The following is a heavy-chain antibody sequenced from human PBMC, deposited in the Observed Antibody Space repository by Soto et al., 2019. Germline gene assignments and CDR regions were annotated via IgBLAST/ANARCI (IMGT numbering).Heavy chain of an antibody. CDR1: GFTFSSYS. CDR3: ARGDVLRYFDWLLDV. Sequence: GGSLRLSCAASGFTFSSYSMNWVRQAPGKGLEWVSYISSSSSTIYYADSVKGRFTISRDNAKNSLYLQMNSLRDEDTAVYYWARGDVLRYFDWLLDVWGQGTTVTVSS. D-gene: IGHD3-9*01. V-gene: IGHV3-48*02. CDR2: ISSSSSTI. J-gene: IGHJ6*02.